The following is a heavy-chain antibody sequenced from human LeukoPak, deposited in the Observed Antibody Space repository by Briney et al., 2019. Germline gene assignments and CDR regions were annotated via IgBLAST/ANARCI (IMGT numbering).Heavy chain of an antibody. CDR1: GFTVSSNY. V-gene: IGHV3-53*01. Sequence: GGSLRLSCAASGFTVSSNYVSWVRQAPGKGLEWVSVIYGGGSTYYADSVKGRFTISRDNSKNTLYLQMNSLRAEDTAVYYCATGYCSGGSCPYYYYMDVWGKGTTVTISS. J-gene: IGHJ6*03. CDR3: ATGYCSGGSCPYYYYMDV. CDR2: IYGGGST. D-gene: IGHD2-15*01.